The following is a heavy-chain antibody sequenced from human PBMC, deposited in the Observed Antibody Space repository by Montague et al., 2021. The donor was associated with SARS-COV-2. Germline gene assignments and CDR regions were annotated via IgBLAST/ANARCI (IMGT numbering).Heavy chain of an antibody. V-gene: IGHV4-59*01. D-gene: IGHD1-20*01. Sequence: SETLSLTCTVSGGSISSYYWSWIRQPPGKGLGWIGYIYYSESTNYNPSLKSRVTISVDTSKNQFSLKLSSVTAADTAVYYCARENNWNLNGWFDPWGQGALVTVSS. J-gene: IGHJ5*02. CDR2: IYYSEST. CDR3: ARENNWNLNGWFDP. CDR1: GGSISSYY.